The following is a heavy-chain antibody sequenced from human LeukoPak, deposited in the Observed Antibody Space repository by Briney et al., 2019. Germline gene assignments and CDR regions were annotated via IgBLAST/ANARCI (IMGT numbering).Heavy chain of an antibody. J-gene: IGHJ4*02. V-gene: IGHV3-48*02. CDR3: ARSSYGSGSYYNTPFDY. Sequence: PGGSLSLSCAASGFTFSTYNMNWVRQAPGKGLEWVSYISSSPSTRYYADSVRGRFTISRDNAKNSLYLQMNSLRDEDTAVYYCARSSYGSGSYYNTPFDYWGQGTLVTVSS. CDR2: ISSSPSTR. CDR1: GFTFSTYN. D-gene: IGHD3-10*01.